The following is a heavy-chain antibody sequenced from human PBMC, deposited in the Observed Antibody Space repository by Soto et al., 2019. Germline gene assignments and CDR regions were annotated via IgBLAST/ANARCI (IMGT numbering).Heavy chain of an antibody. Sequence: ASVKVSCKASGYTFTSYGISWVRQAPGQGLEWMGWISAYNGNTNYAQKLQGRVTMTTDTSTSTAYMELRSLRSDDTAVYYCARYYGVVPAANYYYYGMDVWGQGTTVTVSS. V-gene: IGHV1-18*04. CDR3: ARYYGVVPAANYYYYGMDV. CDR1: GYTFTSYG. J-gene: IGHJ6*02. CDR2: ISAYNGNT. D-gene: IGHD2-2*01.